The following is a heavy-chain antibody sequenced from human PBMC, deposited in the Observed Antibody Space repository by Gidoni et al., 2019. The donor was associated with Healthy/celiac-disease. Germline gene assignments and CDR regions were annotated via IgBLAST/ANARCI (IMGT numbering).Heavy chain of an antibody. J-gene: IGHJ4*02. V-gene: IGHV4-39*01. CDR2: IYYRGST. CDR1: GGSISSSSYY. Sequence: QLQLQESGPGLVKPSETLSLTCTVSGGSISSSSYYWGWIRQPPGKGLEWIGSIYYRGSTYYTPSLKRRVTISVDTSKNQFSLKLSSVTAADTAVYYCASYEPDSGWYNYWGQGTLVTVSS. D-gene: IGHD6-19*01. CDR3: ASYEPDSGWYNY.